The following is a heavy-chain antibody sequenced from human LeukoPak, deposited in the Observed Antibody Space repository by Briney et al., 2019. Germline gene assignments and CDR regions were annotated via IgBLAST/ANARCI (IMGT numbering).Heavy chain of an antibody. D-gene: IGHD3-22*01. V-gene: IGHV4-34*01. J-gene: IGHJ4*02. CDR2: INHTGNT. Sequence: SETLSLTCAVNGGSFSGYYWNWIRQPPGKRLEWIGEINHTGNTNYNPSLKRRVTISVDTSQKQFSLRLNSVTAADTAVYYCARRASYESSPTGDWDQGTLVTVSS. CDR3: ARRASYESSPTGD. CDR1: GGSFSGYY.